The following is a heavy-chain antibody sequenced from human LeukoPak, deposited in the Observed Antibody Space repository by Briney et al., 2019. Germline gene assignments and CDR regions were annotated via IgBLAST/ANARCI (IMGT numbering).Heavy chain of an antibody. CDR3: ARVTGDYYDSSGYYGYFDY. V-gene: IGHV4-59*12. D-gene: IGHD3-22*01. CDR1: GGSISSYY. Sequence: SETLSLTCTVSGGSISSYYWSWIRQPPGKGLEWIGYIYYSGSTNYNPSLKSRVTISVDTSKNQFSLKLSSVTAADTAVYYCARVTGDYYDSSGYYGYFDYWGQGTLVTVSS. CDR2: IYYSGST. J-gene: IGHJ4*02.